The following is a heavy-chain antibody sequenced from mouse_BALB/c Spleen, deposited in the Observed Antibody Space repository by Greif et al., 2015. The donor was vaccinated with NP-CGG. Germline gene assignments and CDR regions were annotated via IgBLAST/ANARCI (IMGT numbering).Heavy chain of an antibody. D-gene: IGHD2-14*01. CDR3: NALGAYSGYVGFHFDA. CDR1: GFNIKDYY. Sequence: EVQLQQSGAELVRSGASVKLSCTASGFNIKDYYMHWVKQRPEQGLEWIGWIDPENGDTEYAPKFQGKATMTADTSSNPAYLQPSSMPSEDTAVYYSNALGAYSGYVGFHFDAWGAATAVSVAS. CDR2: IDPENGDT. V-gene: IGHV14-4*02. J-gene: IGHJ1*01.